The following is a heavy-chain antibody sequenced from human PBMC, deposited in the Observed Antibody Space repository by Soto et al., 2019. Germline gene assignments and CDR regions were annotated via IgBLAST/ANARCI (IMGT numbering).Heavy chain of an antibody. Sequence: QVQLVQSGAEEKKPGASVKVSCKASGYTFTSYAMHWVRQAPGQRLEWMGWINAGNGNTKYSQKFQGRVTITRDTSASTAYMELSSLRSEDTAVYYCARDHALERLRGGGDYWGQGTLVTVSS. J-gene: IGHJ4*02. D-gene: IGHD5-12*01. V-gene: IGHV1-3*05. CDR2: INAGNGNT. CDR3: ARDHALERLRGGGDY. CDR1: GYTFTSYA.